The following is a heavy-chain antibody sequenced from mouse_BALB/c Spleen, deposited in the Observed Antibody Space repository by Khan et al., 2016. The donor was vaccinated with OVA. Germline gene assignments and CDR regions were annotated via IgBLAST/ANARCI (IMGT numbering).Heavy chain of an antibody. J-gene: IGHJ3*01. D-gene: IGHD1-3*01. CDR1: GFSISNYG. CDR3: ARAFYNGAWFAY. Sequence: QIQLVQSGPGLVAPSQTLSISCTVSGFSISNYGVHWVRQPPGKGLEWLGVIWAGGSTNHNSALMSRLSITKDNSKNQVFLKMNSLQTDDTAIYYCARAFYNGAWFAYWGQGTLVTVAA. V-gene: IGHV2-9*02. CDR2: IWAGGST.